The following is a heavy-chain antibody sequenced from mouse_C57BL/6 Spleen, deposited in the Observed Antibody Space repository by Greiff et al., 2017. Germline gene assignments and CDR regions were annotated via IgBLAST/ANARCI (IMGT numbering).Heavy chain of an antibody. Sequence: VLLQQSGAELVKPGASVKVSCKVSGYTFTSYWMHCVKQRPAQGLQCIVRYHPSDSDTNYNQTFKGKATLTVDKSSNTAYMQLSSLTSEDSAVYYCAIEPYYAMDCWGPGTSVTVSS. CDR3: AIEPYYAMDC. CDR2: YHPSDSDT. V-gene: IGHV1-74*01. J-gene: IGHJ4*01. CDR1: GYTFTSYW.